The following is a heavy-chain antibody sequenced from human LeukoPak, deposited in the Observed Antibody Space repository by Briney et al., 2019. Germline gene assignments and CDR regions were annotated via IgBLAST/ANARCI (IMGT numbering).Heavy chain of an antibody. J-gene: IGHJ4*02. CDR3: ASMGSGSYYNSPSGHVDY. V-gene: IGHV4-59*12. D-gene: IGHD3-10*01. Sequence: KASETLSLTCTVSGGSISSYYWSWIRQSPGKGLEWIGYVYYSGSTNYNPSLKSRVTISVDRSKNQFSLKLSSVTAADTAVYYCASMGSGSYYNSPSGHVDYWGQGTLVTVSS. CDR2: VYYSGST. CDR1: GGSISSYY.